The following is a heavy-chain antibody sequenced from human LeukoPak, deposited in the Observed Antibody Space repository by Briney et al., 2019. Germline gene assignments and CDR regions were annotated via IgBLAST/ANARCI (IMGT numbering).Heavy chain of an antibody. CDR1: GFTFSSYA. Sequence: PGGSLRLSCAASGFTFSSYAMSWVRQAPGKGLEWVSAISGSGGSTYYADSVKGRFSISRDNSKNTLYLQMDSLRAEDTAIYYCAKSPIAVAGSFDYWGQGTLVTVSS. D-gene: IGHD6-19*01. CDR3: AKSPIAVAGSFDY. V-gene: IGHV3-23*01. J-gene: IGHJ4*02. CDR2: ISGSGGST.